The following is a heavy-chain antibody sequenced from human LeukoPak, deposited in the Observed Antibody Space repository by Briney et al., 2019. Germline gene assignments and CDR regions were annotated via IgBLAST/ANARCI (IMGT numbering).Heavy chain of an antibody. CDR2: INPSGGST. V-gene: IGHV1-46*01. J-gene: IGHJ4*02. D-gene: IGHD4-17*01. Sequence: VASVKVSCKASGYTFTTYYIHWVRQAPGQGLEWMGIINPSGGSTNYAREFQGRVTVTRDTSTSTVYMEMSSLRSEDTAVYYCARNDYGAGGLDYWGQGTLVTVSS. CDR3: ARNDYGAGGLDY. CDR1: GYTFTTYY.